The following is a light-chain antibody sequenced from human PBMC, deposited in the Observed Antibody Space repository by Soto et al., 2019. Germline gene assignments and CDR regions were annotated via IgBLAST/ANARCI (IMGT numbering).Light chain of an antibody. Sequence: DIQMTQSPSTLSASVGDSVTITCRASQSISTALAWYQQKPGKAPNLLISGASNLESGVPSRFSGSVSGTEFTLTISRLQADDLSSYYCQQYDTWSTVGQGTKVDIK. V-gene: IGKV1-5*01. J-gene: IGKJ1*01. CDR3: QQYDTWST. CDR1: QSISTA. CDR2: GAS.